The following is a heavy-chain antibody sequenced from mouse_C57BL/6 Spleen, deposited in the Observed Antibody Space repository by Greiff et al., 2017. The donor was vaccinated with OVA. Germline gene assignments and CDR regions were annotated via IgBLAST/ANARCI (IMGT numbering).Heavy chain of an antibody. CDR2: IYPGSGST. CDR1: GYTFTSYW. D-gene: IGHD2-1*01. V-gene: IGHV1-55*01. CDR3: ASGNSRAMDY. J-gene: IGHJ4*01. Sequence: QVQLQQPGAELVKPGASVKMSCKASGYTFTSYWITWVKQRPGQGLAWIGDIYPGSGSTNYNEKFKSKATLTVDTSSSTAYMQLSRLTAEDSAVYYCASGNSRAMDYWGQGTAVTVSS.